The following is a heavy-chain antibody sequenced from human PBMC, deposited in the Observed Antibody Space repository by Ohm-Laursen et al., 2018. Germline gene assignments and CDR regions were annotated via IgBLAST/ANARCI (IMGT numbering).Heavy chain of an antibody. D-gene: IGHD3-3*01. J-gene: IGHJ4*02. CDR3: ARDSSDFWSGYYGY. CDR1: GFSFSNYA. Sequence: SLRLSCAASGFSFSNYAMNWVRQAPGKGLEWVSSISSSSSYIYYADSVKGRFTISRDNAKNSLYLQMNSLRAEDTAVYYCARDSSDFWSGYYGYWGQGTLVTVSS. CDR2: ISSSSSYI. V-gene: IGHV3-21*01.